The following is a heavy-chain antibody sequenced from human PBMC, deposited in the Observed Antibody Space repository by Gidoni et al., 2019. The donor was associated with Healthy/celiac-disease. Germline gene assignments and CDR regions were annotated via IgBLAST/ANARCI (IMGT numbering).Heavy chain of an antibody. J-gene: IGHJ4*02. CDR1: GFTFSNAW. D-gene: IGHD4-17*01. CDR2: ITSNTDVGTT. V-gene: IGHV3-15*07. Sequence: EAQRVESGGGLVKPGGSLRLSCEASGFTFSNAWMNWVRQVPGKGLEWVGRITSNTDVGTTDYAAPVKGRFTISRDDSNNTLYLQMNSLKTEDTAVYYCTTVYGLDYWGQGTLVTVSS. CDR3: TTVYGLDY.